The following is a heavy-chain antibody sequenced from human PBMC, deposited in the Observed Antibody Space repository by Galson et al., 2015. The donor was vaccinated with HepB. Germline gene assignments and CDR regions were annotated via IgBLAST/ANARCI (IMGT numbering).Heavy chain of an antibody. CDR1: GFTFSNYA. V-gene: IGHV3-23*01. CDR3: AKLGFRYGLTSGSYDF. CDR2: ISGSGVST. D-gene: IGHD5-18*01. J-gene: IGHJ4*02. Sequence: SLRLSCAASGFTFSNYAMSWVRQAPGKGLEWVSVISGSGVSTYYADNVKGRFTMSRDNSKNTLYGQMNSLRAEDTAVYYCAKLGFRYGLTSGSYDFWGQGTLVTVSS.